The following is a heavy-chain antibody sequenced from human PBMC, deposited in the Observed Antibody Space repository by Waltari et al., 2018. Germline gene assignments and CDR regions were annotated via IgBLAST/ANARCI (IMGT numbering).Heavy chain of an antibody. V-gene: IGHV4-34*01. Sequence: QVQLQQWGAGLLKPSETLSLTCAVYGRSFSGYYWSWIRQPPGKGLEWIGEINHSGSTNYNPSLKSRVTISVDTSKNQFSLKLSSVTAADTAVYYCASGGGERGWFDPWGQGTLVTVSS. CDR3: ASGGGERGWFDP. CDR1: GRSFSGYY. D-gene: IGHD2-15*01. CDR2: INHSGST. J-gene: IGHJ5*02.